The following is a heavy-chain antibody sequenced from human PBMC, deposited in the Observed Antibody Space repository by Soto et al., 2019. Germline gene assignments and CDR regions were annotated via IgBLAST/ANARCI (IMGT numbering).Heavy chain of an antibody. Sequence: QVQLVQSGAEVKKPGSSVKVSCKASGGTFSSYAISWVRQAPGQGLEWMGGIIPIFGTANYAQKFQGRVTITADESTSTAYMELSSLRSEDTAVYYCARVQGDYSTDYYYGMDVWGQGTTVTVSS. D-gene: IGHD4-4*01. CDR1: GGTFSSYA. CDR2: IIPIFGTA. CDR3: ARVQGDYSTDYYYGMDV. J-gene: IGHJ6*02. V-gene: IGHV1-69*12.